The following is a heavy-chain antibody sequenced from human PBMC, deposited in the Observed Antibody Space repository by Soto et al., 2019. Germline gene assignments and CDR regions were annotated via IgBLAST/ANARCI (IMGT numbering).Heavy chain of an antibody. V-gene: IGHV1-46*01. CDR3: AREEAAAGSSILYGMDV. CDR1: GYTFTCYY. CDR2: INPSGGST. J-gene: IGHJ6*02. D-gene: IGHD6-13*01. Sequence: ASVKVSCKASGYTFTCYYMHWVRQAPGQGLEWMGIINPSGGSTSYAQKFQGRVTMTRDTSTSTVYMELSSLRSEDTAVYYCAREEAAAGSSILYGMDVWGQGTTVTVSS.